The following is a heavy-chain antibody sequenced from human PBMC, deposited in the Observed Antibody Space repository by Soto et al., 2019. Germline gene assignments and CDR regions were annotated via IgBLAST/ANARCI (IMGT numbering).Heavy chain of an antibody. D-gene: IGHD5-18*01. CDR1: GYTFTSYP. V-gene: IGHV1-3*01. J-gene: IGHJ6*02. Sequence: ASVKVSCKASGYTFTSYPTHWVRQAPGQRLEWMGWIDAGNGNTKYSQKFRGRVTFTTDTSASTAYMDLSSLRSEDTAVYYCATAGYTYGSPYYGMDGWGQGTTVTVSS. CDR3: ATAGYTYGSPYYGMDG. CDR2: IDAGNGNT.